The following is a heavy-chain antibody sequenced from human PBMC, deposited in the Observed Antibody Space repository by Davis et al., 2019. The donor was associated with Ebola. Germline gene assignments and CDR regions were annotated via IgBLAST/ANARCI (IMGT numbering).Heavy chain of an antibody. CDR1: GIISSTYS. Sequence: SLNTSCAASGIISSTYSMNWVRQAPGKGLEWVSSISSSSNYIYYADSVKGRFTISRNNAKNSLYLQMNSLRAEDTAVYYCARVFYRWAATVYYFDYWGQGTLVTVSS. J-gene: IGHJ4*02. V-gene: IGHV3-21*01. D-gene: IGHD6-25*01. CDR2: ISSSSNYI. CDR3: ARVFYRWAATVYYFDY.